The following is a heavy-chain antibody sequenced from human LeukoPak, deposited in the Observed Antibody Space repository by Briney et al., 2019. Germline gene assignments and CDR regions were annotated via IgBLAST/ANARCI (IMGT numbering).Heavy chain of an antibody. CDR2: INPYNGNT. CDR3: ARDPSIVGAPLTRDY. D-gene: IGHD1-26*01. CDR1: GYTFTGYY. V-gene: IGHV1-18*04. Sequence: ASVKVSCKASGYTFTGYYMHWVRQAPGQGLEWMGWINPYNGNTNYAQKLQGRVTMTTDTSTSTAYMELRSLRSDDTAVYYCARDPSIVGAPLTRDYWGQGTLVTVSS. J-gene: IGHJ4*02.